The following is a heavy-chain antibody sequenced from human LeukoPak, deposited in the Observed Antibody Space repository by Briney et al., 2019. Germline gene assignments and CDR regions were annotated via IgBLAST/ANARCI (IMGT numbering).Heavy chain of an antibody. D-gene: IGHD4-23*01. CDR2: ISYDGSNK. CDR3: VLGHYGGLFDN. Sequence: GRSLRLSCAASGFTFSSYDMHWVRQAPGKGLEWVAVISYDGSNKDYADSVKGRFTISRDNSKNTLYVQMNSLRVEDTAVYYCVLGHYGGLFDNWGQETLVTVSS. J-gene: IGHJ4*02. CDR1: GFTFSSYD. V-gene: IGHV3-30-3*01.